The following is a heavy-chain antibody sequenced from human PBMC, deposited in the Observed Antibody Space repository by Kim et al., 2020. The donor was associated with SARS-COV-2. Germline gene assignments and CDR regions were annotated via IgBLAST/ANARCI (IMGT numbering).Heavy chain of an antibody. CDR2: IYYSGST. CDR3: ARSHSSSRKKYYYGMDV. CDR1: GGSISSGGYY. J-gene: IGHJ6*02. V-gene: IGHV4-31*03. Sequence: SETLSLTCTVSGGSISSGGYYWSWIRQHPGKGLEWIGYIYYSGSTYYNPSLKSRVTISVDTSKNQFSLKLSSVTAADTAVYYCARSHSSSRKKYYYGMDVWGQGTTVTVSS. D-gene: IGHD6-13*01.